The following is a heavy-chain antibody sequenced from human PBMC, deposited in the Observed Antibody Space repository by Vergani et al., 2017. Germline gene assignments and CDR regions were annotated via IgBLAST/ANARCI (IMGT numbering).Heavy chain of an antibody. D-gene: IGHD3-10*01. CDR1: GGSISGYY. CDR2: MYHSGST. Sequence: QVRLQESGPGLVKPSETLSLTCSVSGGSISGYYWSWIRQPPGKELEWIGYMYHSGSTNYNPSLETRCTISGDTSKNKFSLKLNSVTAADTAVYYCGRVADFYGLGSRLLDLWGQGILVTVSS. J-gene: IGHJ5*02. CDR3: GRVADFYGLGSRLLDL. V-gene: IGHV4-59*01.